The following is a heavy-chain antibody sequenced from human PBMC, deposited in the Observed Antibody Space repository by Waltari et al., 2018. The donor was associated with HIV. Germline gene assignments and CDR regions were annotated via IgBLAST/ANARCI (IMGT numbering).Heavy chain of an antibody. V-gene: IGHV3-23*01. CDR2: ISRNGAKT. J-gene: IGHJ3*02. Sequence: AQLLEPGRGLVQPGGSLRVSFDASGFSFGGYDRSWVRQAPGKGLQWVSSISRNGAKTHYGDSVRGRFTISRDNSKNTLSLQMDSLRVEDTAIYYCAKDGAIDIWGQGTMVTVSS. CDR3: AKDGAIDI. CDR1: GFSFGGYD.